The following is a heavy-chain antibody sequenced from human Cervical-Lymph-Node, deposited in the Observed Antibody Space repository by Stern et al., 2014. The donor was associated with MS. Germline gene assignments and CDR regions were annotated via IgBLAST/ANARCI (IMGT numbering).Heavy chain of an antibody. V-gene: IGHV1-46*01. Sequence: VQLVESGAEVKKPGASVKVSCKASGYTFTSYYMHWVRQAPGQGLEWMGTINPSGGSTSYAQKFQGRVTMTRDTSTSTVYMELSSLRSEDTAVYYCARVRHSHAFDIWGQGTMVTVSS. CDR1: GYTFTSYY. D-gene: IGHD2-21*01. CDR3: ARVRHSHAFDI. CDR2: INPSGGST. J-gene: IGHJ3*02.